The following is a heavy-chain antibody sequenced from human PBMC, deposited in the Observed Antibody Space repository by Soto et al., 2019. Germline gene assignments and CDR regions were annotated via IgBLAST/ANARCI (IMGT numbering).Heavy chain of an antibody. D-gene: IGHD6-13*01. CDR2: IYTSGST. CDR1: RDSVSSGGHY. CDR3: ATTTSSWYGGHFDY. V-gene: IGHV4-61*02. Sequence: SETLSLTCTVSRDSVSSGGHYWSWIRQPAGKGLEWIGRIYTSGSTNYNPSLKSRVTMSVDTSKNQFSLKLSSVTAADTAVYYCATTTSSWYGGHFDYWGQGTLVTVSS. J-gene: IGHJ4*02.